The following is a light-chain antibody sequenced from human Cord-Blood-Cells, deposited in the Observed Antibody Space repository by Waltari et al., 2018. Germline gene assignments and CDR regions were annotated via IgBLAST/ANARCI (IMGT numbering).Light chain of an antibody. CDR1: QSVSSD. CDR3: QQYNNWLT. Sequence: EIVMTQSPATLSVSPGERATRSCRASQSVSSDLAWYQQKPGQAPRLLIYGASTRATGIPARFSGSGSGTEFTLTISSLHSEDFAVYYCQQYNNWLTFGGGTKVEIK. CDR2: GAS. J-gene: IGKJ4*01. V-gene: IGKV3-15*01.